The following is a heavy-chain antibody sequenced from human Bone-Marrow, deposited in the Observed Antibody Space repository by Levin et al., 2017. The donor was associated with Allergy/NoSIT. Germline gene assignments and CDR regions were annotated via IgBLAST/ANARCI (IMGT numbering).Heavy chain of an antibody. J-gene: IGHJ5*02. CDR3: AKSYYYDGSGYYYLIEA. D-gene: IGHD3-22*01. Sequence: GESLKISCAASGFIFSSYSLHWVRQAPGKGLEWVAVISYDGRNKYYADSVKGRFSISRDNSKHTVYLQMSSLRAEDTAVYHCAKSYYYDGSGYYYLIEAWGQGTLVTVSS. V-gene: IGHV3-30*18. CDR2: ISYDGRNK. CDR1: GFIFSSYS.